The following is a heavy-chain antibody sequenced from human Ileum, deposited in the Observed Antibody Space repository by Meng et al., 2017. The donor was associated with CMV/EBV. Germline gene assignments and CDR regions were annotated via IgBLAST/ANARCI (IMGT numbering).Heavy chain of an antibody. CDR3: ARSDY. CDR2: IYSGGST. Sequence: GGSLRLSCAASGFTFSSYAMSWVRQAPGKGLEWVSVIYSGGSTYYADSVKGRFTISRDNSKNTLYLQMTSLRAEDTAVYYCARSDYWGQGTLVTVSS. V-gene: IGHV3-66*02. CDR1: GFTFSSYA. J-gene: IGHJ4*02.